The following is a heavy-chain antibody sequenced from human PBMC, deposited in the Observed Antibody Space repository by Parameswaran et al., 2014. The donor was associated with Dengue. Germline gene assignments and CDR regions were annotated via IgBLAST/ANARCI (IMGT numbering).Heavy chain of an antibody. J-gene: IGHJ4*02. V-gene: IGHV3-64D*09. D-gene: IGHD3-22*01. CDR3: VKDTGYYYDSNPPPD. CDR2: ISSNGGST. Sequence: WIRQPPGKGLEYVSAISSNGGSTYYADSVKGRFTISRDNSKNTLYLQMSSLRAEDTAVYYCVKDTGYYYDSNPPPDWGQGTLVTVSS.